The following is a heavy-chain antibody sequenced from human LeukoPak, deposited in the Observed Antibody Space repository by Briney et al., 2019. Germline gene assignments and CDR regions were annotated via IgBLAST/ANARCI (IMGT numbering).Heavy chain of an antibody. D-gene: IGHD3-10*01. CDR2: INPNSGGT. CDR1: GYTFTGYY. CDR3: ARVVPMVRGVITTNWFDP. J-gene: IGHJ5*02. Sequence: ASVKVSCKASGYTFTGYYMHWVRQAPGQGLEWMGWINPNSGGTNYAQKFQGRVTMTRDTSISTAYMELSRLRSDDTAVYYCARVVPMVRGVITTNWFDPWGQGTLVTVSS. V-gene: IGHV1-2*02.